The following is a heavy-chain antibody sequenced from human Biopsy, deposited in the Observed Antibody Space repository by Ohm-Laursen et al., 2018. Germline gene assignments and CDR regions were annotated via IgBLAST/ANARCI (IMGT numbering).Heavy chain of an antibody. V-gene: IGHV4-59*01. CDR2: VYYSGTT. CDR3: TRATNSTGWPYYYFYGMDI. J-gene: IGHJ6*02. CDR1: GGSISSDY. D-gene: IGHD2/OR15-2a*01. Sequence: GTLSLTCSVSGGSISSDYWSWIRQSPGKGLEWIGYVYYSGTTTYNPSLRSRVTISVDTSMNQISLRLQSVTAADTAIYYCTRATNSTGWPYYYFYGMDIWGQGTTVTVSS.